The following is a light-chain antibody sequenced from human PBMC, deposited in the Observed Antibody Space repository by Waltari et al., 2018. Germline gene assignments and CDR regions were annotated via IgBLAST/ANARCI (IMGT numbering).Light chain of an antibody. CDR1: SSDIGGDNF. Sequence: QSALTQPASVSGSPEQSITISCTVTSSDIGGDNFVSWYQQHPGKAPKLILFDVSDRPSGVSNRFSGSKSGNSASLTISGLQAEDEADYYCSSYTRSSSYVFGTGTKVTVL. J-gene: IGLJ1*01. CDR3: SSYTRSSSYV. V-gene: IGLV2-14*01. CDR2: DVS.